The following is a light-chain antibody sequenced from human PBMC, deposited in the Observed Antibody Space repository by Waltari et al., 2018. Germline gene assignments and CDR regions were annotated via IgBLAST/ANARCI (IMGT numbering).Light chain of an antibody. Sequence: DIVMTQSPDSLAVSLGERATINCKSSQSVLYSSNNKNYLAWYQQKPGQPPKLLIYWASTRESGVPDRFSGSGSGTDFTLTISSLQAEDVAVYYCQQYYSQYTFGQGTKLEIK. J-gene: IGKJ2*01. CDR1: QSVLYSSNNKNY. CDR3: QQYYSQYT. CDR2: WAS. V-gene: IGKV4-1*01.